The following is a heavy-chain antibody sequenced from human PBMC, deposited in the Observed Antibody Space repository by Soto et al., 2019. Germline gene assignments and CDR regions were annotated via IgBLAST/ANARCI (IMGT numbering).Heavy chain of an antibody. D-gene: IGHD3-16*01. J-gene: IGHJ6*02. CDR1: GYIFVNYG. Sequence: QVQLVQSGDEMKKPGASVRVSCKASGYIFVNYGIAWVRQAPGQGLEWMGWISPYTGDTHSASKVQGSLTMTTDTSTGTAYMDLGSLTADDTALYYCAMVDNYVPPTPQAVWGQGTTVTVSS. V-gene: IGHV1-18*01. CDR2: ISPYTGDT. CDR3: AMVDNYVPPTPQAV.